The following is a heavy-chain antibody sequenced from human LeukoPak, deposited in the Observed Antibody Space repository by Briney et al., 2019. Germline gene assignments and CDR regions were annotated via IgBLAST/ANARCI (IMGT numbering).Heavy chain of an antibody. CDR2: IYYRGST. D-gene: IGHD6-6*01. Sequence: SETLSLTCTVSGGSISSYYWSWIRQPPGKGLEWIGYIYYRGSTNYNPSLKSRVTISVDTSKNQFSLKLSYVTAADTAVYYCARGGSSSSRYYYGMDVWGQGTTVTVSS. J-gene: IGHJ6*02. CDR1: GGSISSYY. CDR3: ARGGSSSSRYYYGMDV. V-gene: IGHV4-59*01.